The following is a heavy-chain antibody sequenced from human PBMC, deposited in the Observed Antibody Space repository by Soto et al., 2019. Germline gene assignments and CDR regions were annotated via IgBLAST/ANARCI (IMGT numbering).Heavy chain of an antibody. Sequence: EVQLVESGGGLVQPGGSLRLSCAASGFTFSSYWMSWVRQAPGKGLEWVANIKQDGSEKYYVDSVKGRFTISRDNAKNSLYLQMNSLRAEDTAVYYCARVGSVNPDYDFWSGYYTIERYGAFDIWGQGTMVTVSS. J-gene: IGHJ3*02. D-gene: IGHD3-3*01. CDR2: IKQDGSEK. CDR1: GFTFSSYW. V-gene: IGHV3-7*01. CDR3: ARVGSVNPDYDFWSGYYTIERYGAFDI.